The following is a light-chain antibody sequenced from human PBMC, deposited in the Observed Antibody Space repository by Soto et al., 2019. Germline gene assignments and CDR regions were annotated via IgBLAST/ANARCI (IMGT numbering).Light chain of an antibody. V-gene: IGKV2-28*01. CDR1: QSLLHSHGYTY. CDR2: MGS. Sequence: DIVMTQSPVSLPVTPGEPASISCRSSQSLLHSHGYTYLDWYLQKPGQSPQLLIYMGSTRASGVPDTFSCSGSDTDIRLKKGRVEAEDVVVYYCMQSLQIPLTFSGGNKVEIK. CDR3: MQSLQIPLT. J-gene: IGKJ4*02.